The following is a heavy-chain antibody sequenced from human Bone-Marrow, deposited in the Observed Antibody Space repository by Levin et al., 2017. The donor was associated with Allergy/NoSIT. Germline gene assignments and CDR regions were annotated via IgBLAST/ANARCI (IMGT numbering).Heavy chain of an antibody. V-gene: IGHV3-33*01. CDR1: GFTFSSYG. CDR2: IWYDGSNK. Sequence: GGSLRLSCAASGFTFSSYGMHWVRQAPGKGLEWVAVIWYDGSNKYYADSVKGRFTISRDNSKNTLYLQMNSLRAEDTAVYYCAREWRGDKSRNCSGGSCYPGVFDYWGQGTLVTVSS. CDR3: AREWRGDKSRNCSGGSCYPGVFDY. D-gene: IGHD2-15*01. J-gene: IGHJ4*02.